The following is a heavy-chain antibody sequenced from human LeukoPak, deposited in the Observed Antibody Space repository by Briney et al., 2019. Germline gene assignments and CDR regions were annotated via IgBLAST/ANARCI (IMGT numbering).Heavy chain of an antibody. CDR2: IYYSGST. CDR3: ASGRPPGVSVLLGFDY. D-gene: IGHD3-10*01. Sequence: SETLSLTCTVSGGSISSSSYYWGWIRQPPGKGLEWIGSIYYSGSTYYNPSLKSRVTISVDTSKNQFSLKLSSVTAADTAVYYCASGRPPGVSVLLGFDYWGQGTLVTVSS. J-gene: IGHJ4*02. CDR1: GGSISSSSYY. V-gene: IGHV4-39*01.